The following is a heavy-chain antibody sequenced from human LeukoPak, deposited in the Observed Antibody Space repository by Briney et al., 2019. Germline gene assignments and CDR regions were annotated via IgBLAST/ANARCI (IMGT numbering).Heavy chain of an antibody. CDR2: ISYDGSNK. J-gene: IGHJ6*02. CDR1: GFTFSNYT. Sequence: GGSLRLSCAASGFTFSNYTMHWVRQAPGKGLEWVAVISYDGSNKYYADSVKGRFTISRDNSKNTPYLQMNSLRAEDTAVYYCEAWIESQVVDVWGQGTTVSVSS. V-gene: IGHV3-30-3*01. CDR3: EAWIESQVVDV. D-gene: IGHD5-12*01.